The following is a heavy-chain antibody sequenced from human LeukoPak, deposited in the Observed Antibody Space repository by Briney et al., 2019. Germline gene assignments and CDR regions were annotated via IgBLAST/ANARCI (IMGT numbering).Heavy chain of an antibody. CDR3: ATTPRVTIFGVVIRWFDP. CDR1: GGTFSSYA. J-gene: IGHJ5*02. D-gene: IGHD3-3*01. V-gene: IGHV1-69*01. CDR2: IIPIFGTA. Sequence: SVKVSCKASGGTFSSYAISWVRQAPGQGLEWMGGIIPIFGTANYAQKFQGRVTITADESTSTAYMELSSLRSEDTAVYYCATTPRVTIFGVVIRWFDPWGQGTLVTVSS.